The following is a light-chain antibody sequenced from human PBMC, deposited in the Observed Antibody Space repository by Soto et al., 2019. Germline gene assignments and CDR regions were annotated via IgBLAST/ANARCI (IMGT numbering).Light chain of an antibody. CDR2: DAS. CDR1: QSVSSY. CDR3: QQRSNWPPKYT. Sequence: EIVLTQSPATLSLSPGERATLSCRASQSVSSYLAWYQQKPGQAPRLLIYDASNRATGIPARFSGSGSGTDFTLTISSLEPEDFAVYHCQQRSNWPPKYTFGQGTKV. J-gene: IGKJ2*01. V-gene: IGKV3-11*01.